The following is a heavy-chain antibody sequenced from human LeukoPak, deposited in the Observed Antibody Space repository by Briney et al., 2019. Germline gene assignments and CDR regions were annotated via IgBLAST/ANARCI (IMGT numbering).Heavy chain of an antibody. V-gene: IGHV3-7*05. CDR1: TFTFSNYW. D-gene: IGHD1-26*01. CDR2: IKQEGGEK. CDR3: ARDHLREGATGASEI. Sequence: GGSLRLSCAASTFTFSNYWMSWVRQAPGKGLEWVANIKQEGGEKNYVDSVKGRFTISRDNAKNSLYLQMNSLRVEDVAVYYCARDHLREGATGASEIWGQGTMVTVSS. J-gene: IGHJ3*02.